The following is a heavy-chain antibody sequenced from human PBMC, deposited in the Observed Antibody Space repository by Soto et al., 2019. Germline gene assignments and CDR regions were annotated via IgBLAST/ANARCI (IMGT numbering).Heavy chain of an antibody. CDR2: IKQDGSEK. D-gene: IGHD2-15*01. CDR1: GFTFSSYW. V-gene: IGHV3-7*04. CDR3: ARDHLGYCSGGSCSWAEYFDC. Sequence: EVQLVESGGGLVQPGGSLRLSCAASGFTFSSYWMSWVRQAPGKGLEWVANIKQDGSEKYYVDSVKGRFTISRDNAKNSLFLQMNSLRVEDTAVYYCARDHLGYCSGGSCSWAEYFDCWGQGTLVTVSS. J-gene: IGHJ4*02.